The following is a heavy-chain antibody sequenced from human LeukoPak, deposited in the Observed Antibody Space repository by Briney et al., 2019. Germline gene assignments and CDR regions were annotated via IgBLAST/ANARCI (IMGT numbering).Heavy chain of an antibody. CDR1: GGSFSGYY. CDR2: IDHSGST. CDR3: ARAGYCSSTSCYKVGAWFDP. Sequence: PSETLSLTCAVYGGSFSGYYWSWIRQPPGKGLQWIGEIDHSGSTKYNPSLKSRVTISVDTSKNQFSLKLRSVTAADTAVYYCARAGYCSSTSCYKVGAWFDPWGQGTLVTVSS. J-gene: IGHJ5*02. V-gene: IGHV4-34*01. D-gene: IGHD2-2*02.